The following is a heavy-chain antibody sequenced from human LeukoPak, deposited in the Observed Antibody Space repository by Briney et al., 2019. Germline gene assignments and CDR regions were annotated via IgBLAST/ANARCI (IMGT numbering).Heavy chain of an antibody. V-gene: IGHV3-30*19. CDR3: ARAWMATIIDY. J-gene: IGHJ4*02. CDR2: ISYDGSNK. Sequence: PGRSLRLSCAASGFAFSTYGMHWVRQAPGKGLEWVSVISYDGSNKYCADSVKGRFTISRDNSKNTLYLQMSSLRAEDTAVYYCARAWMATIIDYWGQGTLVTVSS. CDR1: GFAFSTYG. D-gene: IGHD5-24*01.